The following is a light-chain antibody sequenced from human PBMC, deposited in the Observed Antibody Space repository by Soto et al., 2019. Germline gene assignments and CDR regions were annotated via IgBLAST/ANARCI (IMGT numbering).Light chain of an antibody. Sequence: ILLTQSPSSLSASVGDRVTITCRASQGIDSSFAWYQEKPGKAPKLLIYAASSLQSGVPSRFSGSGSGTEFTLTISSLQPDDFATYYCQHYNSYSEAFGQGTKVDIK. V-gene: IGKV1-9*01. CDR2: AAS. J-gene: IGKJ1*01. CDR3: QHYNSYSEA. CDR1: QGIDSS.